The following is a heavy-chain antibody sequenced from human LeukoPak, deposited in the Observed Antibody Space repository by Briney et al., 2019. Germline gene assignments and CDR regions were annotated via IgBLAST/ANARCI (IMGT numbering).Heavy chain of an antibody. CDR2: INPNSGGT. CDR3: ARAGDSSGWYMNWFDP. D-gene: IGHD6-19*01. Sequence: GASVKVSCKASGYTFTGYYMHWVRQAPGQGLEWMGWINPNSGGTNYAQKFQGRVTMTRDTSISTAYMELSRLRSDDTAVYYCARAGDSSGWYMNWFDPWGQGTLVTVSS. CDR1: GYTFTGYY. J-gene: IGHJ5*02. V-gene: IGHV1-2*02.